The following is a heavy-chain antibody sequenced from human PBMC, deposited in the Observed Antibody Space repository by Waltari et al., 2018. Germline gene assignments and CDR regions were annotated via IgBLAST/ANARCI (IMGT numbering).Heavy chain of an antibody. D-gene: IGHD6-19*01. J-gene: IGHJ5*02. CDR3: ARDSSGWYNWFDP. Sequence: EVQLVESGGGLVQPGGSLRLSCAASGFTFSSYEMNWVRQAPGKGLEWVSYISSSGSTIYSADAGKGRFTISRDNAKNSLYLQMNSLRAEDTAVYYCARDSSGWYNWFDPWGQGTLVTVSS. CDR2: ISSSGSTI. CDR1: GFTFSSYE. V-gene: IGHV3-48*03.